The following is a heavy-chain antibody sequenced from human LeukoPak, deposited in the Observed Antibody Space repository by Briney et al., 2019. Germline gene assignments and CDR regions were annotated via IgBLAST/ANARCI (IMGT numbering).Heavy chain of an antibody. D-gene: IGHD6-6*01. CDR2: IYPGDSDT. J-gene: IGHJ4*02. CDR1: GYSFTSYW. CDR3: ARQLRKYSHMSDY. Sequence: GESLKIPCKGSGYSFTSYWIGWVRQMPGKGLEWMGIIYPGDSDTRYSPSFQGQVTISADKSISTAYLQWSSLKASDTAMYYCARQLRKYSHMSDYWGQGTLVTVSS. V-gene: IGHV5-51*01.